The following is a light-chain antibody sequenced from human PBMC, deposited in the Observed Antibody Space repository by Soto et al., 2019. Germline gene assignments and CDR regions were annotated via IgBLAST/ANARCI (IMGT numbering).Light chain of an antibody. CDR3: QQYNSYSQT. CDR2: DAS. Sequence: DIQMTPSQSSLSASVGDRVTITCLASQSISSWLAWYQQKPGKAPKLLIYDASSLESGVPSRFSGSGSGTEFTLTISSLQPDDFATYYCQQYNSYSQTFGQGTMV. CDR1: QSISSW. V-gene: IGKV1-5*01. J-gene: IGKJ1*01.